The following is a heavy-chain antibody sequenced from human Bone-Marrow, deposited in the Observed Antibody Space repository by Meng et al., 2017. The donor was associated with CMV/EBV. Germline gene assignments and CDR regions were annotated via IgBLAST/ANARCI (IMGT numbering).Heavy chain of an antibody. CDR1: GVTFSSYA. CDR3: AKDRLAMDV. V-gene: IGHV3-23*01. CDR2: ISGSGGST. Sequence: GGFLRLSCAASGVTFSSYAVSWVRQAPGKGLEWVSAISGSGGSTYYADSVKGRFTISRDNSKNTLYLQMNSLRAEDTAVYYCAKDRLAMDVWGQGTTVTVSS. J-gene: IGHJ6*02.